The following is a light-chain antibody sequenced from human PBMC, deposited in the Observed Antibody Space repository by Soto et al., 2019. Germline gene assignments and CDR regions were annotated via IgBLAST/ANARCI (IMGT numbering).Light chain of an antibody. CDR3: SSYTSSSPYV. CDR2: EVS. CDR1: SSDVGGYNY. J-gene: IGLJ1*01. Sequence: QSGQTQPASGSGSPGQSTTISCTGTSSDVGGYNYVSWYQQHPGKAPKLMIYEVSNRPSGVSNRFSGSKSGNTASLTISGLQAEDEADYYCSSYTSSSPYVFGTGTKVTVL. V-gene: IGLV2-14*01.